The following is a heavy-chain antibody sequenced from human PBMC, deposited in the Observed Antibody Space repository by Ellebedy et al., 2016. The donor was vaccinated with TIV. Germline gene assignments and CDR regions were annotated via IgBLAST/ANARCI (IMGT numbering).Heavy chain of an antibody. CDR1: GSSFSSYW. Sequence: GGSLRLSCAVSGSSFSSYWMSWVRQAPGKGLECVAHINQDGSDKYHADSVKGRFTISRDNAKNSLSLQMNSLRAEDTAAYYCAKDPSPYSSGWEVDYWGQGNLVTVSS. CDR3: AKDPSPYSSGWEVDY. D-gene: IGHD6-19*01. J-gene: IGHJ4*02. V-gene: IGHV3-7*03. CDR2: INQDGSDK.